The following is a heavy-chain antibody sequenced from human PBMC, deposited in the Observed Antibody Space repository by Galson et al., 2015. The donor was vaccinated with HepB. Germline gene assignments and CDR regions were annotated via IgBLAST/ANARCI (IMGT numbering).Heavy chain of an antibody. CDR2: TSFRGST. V-gene: IGHV4-31*03. CDR1: GGSISSGNFY. D-gene: IGHD3-9*01. Sequence: TLSLTCTVSGGSISSGNFYWSWIRQHPGKGLEYIGYTSFRGSTYYNPSLKSRVTILVDTSKNQFFLRLNSVTAADTAIYYCARDRGADWYGHWDCWGRGSLVTVSS. J-gene: IGHJ4*02. CDR3: ARDRGADWYGHWDC.